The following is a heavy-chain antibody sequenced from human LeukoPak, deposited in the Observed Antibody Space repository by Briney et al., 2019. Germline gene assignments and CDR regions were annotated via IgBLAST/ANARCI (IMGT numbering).Heavy chain of an antibody. CDR1: GFTLTTYA. V-gene: IGHV3-23*01. CDR3: ARESSGWNGY. J-gene: IGHJ4*02. D-gene: IGHD6-19*01. CDR2: ISGSGGNT. Sequence: GGSLRLSCVASGFTLTTYAMNWVRQAPGKGLEWVSGISGSGGNTFNVDSVKGRFTTSRDNSKNTLYLQMNSLRAEDTAVYYCARESSGWNGYWGQGTLVTVSS.